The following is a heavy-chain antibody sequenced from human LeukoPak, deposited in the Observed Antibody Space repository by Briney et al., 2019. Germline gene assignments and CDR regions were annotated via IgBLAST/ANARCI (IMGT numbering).Heavy chain of an antibody. J-gene: IGHJ4*02. CDR3: VRGAVIDN. V-gene: IGHV3-7*04. Sequence: GGSLRLSCAASGFTFSTYWMTWVRQAPGKGLEWVANIKQDGSERYYVDSVKGRFTISRDNAKNSPYLQMNSLRAEDTAVYYCVRGAVIDNWGQGTLVTVSS. CDR1: GFTFSTYW. CDR2: IKQDGSER.